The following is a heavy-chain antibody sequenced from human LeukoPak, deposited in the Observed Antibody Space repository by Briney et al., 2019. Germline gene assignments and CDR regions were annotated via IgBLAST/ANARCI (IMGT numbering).Heavy chain of an antibody. CDR1: GYSISSGYY. V-gene: IGHV4-38-2*02. CDR2: IYHGGST. CDR3: ARGLDSSGWSSDWFDP. D-gene: IGHD6-19*01. J-gene: IGHJ5*02. Sequence: SETLSLTCTVSGYSISSGYYWGWIRQPPGKGLEWIGSIYHGGSTYYNPSLKSRVTISVDTSKNQFSLKLSSVTAADTAVYYCARGLDSSGWSSDWFDPWGQGTLVTVSS.